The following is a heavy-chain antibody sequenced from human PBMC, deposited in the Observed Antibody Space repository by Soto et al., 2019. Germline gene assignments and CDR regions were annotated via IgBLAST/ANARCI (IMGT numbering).Heavy chain of an antibody. CDR1: GGTFSSYS. V-gene: IGHV1-69*06. Sequence: SVKVSCKASGGTFSSYSITWVLQAPGQGLEWMGGIIPIFGTSNYAQKFQGRVKITADKSTSTAYMELSSLRSEDTAVYYCARGLVVGATVEGWFDPWGQGTLVTV. J-gene: IGHJ5*02. D-gene: IGHD1-26*01. CDR2: IIPIFGTS. CDR3: ARGLVVGATVEGWFDP.